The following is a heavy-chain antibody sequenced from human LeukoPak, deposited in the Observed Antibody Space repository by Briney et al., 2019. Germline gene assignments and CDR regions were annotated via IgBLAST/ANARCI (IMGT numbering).Heavy chain of an antibody. V-gene: IGHV3-9*01. CDR2: VSKKSDYM. CDR1: GFTFNSYA. Sequence: GGSLRLSCAASGFTFNSYAFNWVRQAPGKGLEWVSGVSKKSDYMAYADSVKGRFTISRDNAKNSLYLQMNSLRAEDTALYYCAKGYRKGRWLPLDYWGQGTLVTVSS. D-gene: IGHD5-24*01. CDR3: AKGYRKGRWLPLDY. J-gene: IGHJ4*02.